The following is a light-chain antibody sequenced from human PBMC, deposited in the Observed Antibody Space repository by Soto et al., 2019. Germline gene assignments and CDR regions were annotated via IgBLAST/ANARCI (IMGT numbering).Light chain of an antibody. J-gene: IGKJ1*01. Sequence: DIQITQSPSTLSASVGDRVTITCRASQSITDWLAVYQQKPGKAPKLLIYRASSLERGVPSRFSGSGYGAQFSLTISSLQPDDFATYYCQQYNGTFGQGTKVEI. CDR3: QQYNGT. CDR1: QSITDW. CDR2: RAS. V-gene: IGKV1-5*03.